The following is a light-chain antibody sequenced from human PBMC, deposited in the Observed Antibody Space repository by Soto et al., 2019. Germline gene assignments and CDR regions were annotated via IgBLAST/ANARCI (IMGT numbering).Light chain of an antibody. CDR3: QQYTGPPTT. J-gene: IGKJ5*01. CDR1: QTVSSNY. CDR2: GAS. Sequence: TQSPATLSVSPGQRATLSCRASQTVSSNYLAWCQQRPGQAPRLLIYGASTRAAGIPDRFSGSGSGTDFTLTITRLEPEDSAVYFCQQYTGPPTTFGQGTQLEIK. V-gene: IGKV3-20*01.